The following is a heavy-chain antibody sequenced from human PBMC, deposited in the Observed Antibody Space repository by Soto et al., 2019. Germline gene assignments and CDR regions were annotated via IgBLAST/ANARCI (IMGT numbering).Heavy chain of an antibody. J-gene: IGHJ4*02. Sequence: QVQLVESGGGVVQPGRSLRLSCAASGFTFGNSGMHWVRQAPGKGLEWVAVISFDGSTKYYADSVKGRFSISRDNSKNTLYLEMNSLRGDDAAVYYCTGQIASGYWGQGTLVTVSS. CDR1: GFTFGNSG. CDR3: TGQIASGY. D-gene: IGHD2-8*02. CDR2: ISFDGSTK. V-gene: IGHV3-30*03.